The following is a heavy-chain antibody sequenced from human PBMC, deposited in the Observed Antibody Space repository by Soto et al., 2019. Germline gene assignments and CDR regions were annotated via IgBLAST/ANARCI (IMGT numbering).Heavy chain of an antibody. CDR1: GYSFSSFA. CDR2: INPGNGNT. V-gene: IGHV1-3*01. CDR3: ARGVGRGVKRLSYSTGLAV. Sequence: ASVKVSCKASGYSFSSFAMHWVRQAPGQSLEWMGWINPGNGNTKYSQNFQGRVTISRDTSASTAYMELSSLRSEDTAVYYCARGVGRGVKRLSYSTGLAVWGQGTSVPGS. J-gene: IGHJ6*02. D-gene: IGHD3-10*01.